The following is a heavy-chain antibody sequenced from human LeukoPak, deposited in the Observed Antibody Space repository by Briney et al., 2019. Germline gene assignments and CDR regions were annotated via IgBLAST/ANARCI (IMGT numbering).Heavy chain of an antibody. J-gene: IGHJ6*02. CDR1: GFTFSGYY. D-gene: IGHD6-19*01. Sequence: GGSLRLSCAASGFTFSGYYMSWIRQAPGKGLEWVSYISSSGSTIYYADSVKGRFTISRDNAKNSLYLQMNSLRAEDTAVYYCARVLRIAVAGYYYYGMDVWGQGTTVTVSS. V-gene: IGHV3-11*01. CDR2: ISSSGSTI. CDR3: ARVLRIAVAGYYYYGMDV.